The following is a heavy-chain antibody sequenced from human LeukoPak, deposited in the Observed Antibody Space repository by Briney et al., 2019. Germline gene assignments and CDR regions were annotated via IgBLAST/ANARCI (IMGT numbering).Heavy chain of an antibody. CDR1: GYTFTTYY. CDR3: ARDQIQVWYMVGLFDY. V-gene: IGHV1-46*01. J-gene: IGHJ4*02. D-gene: IGHD5-18*01. Sequence: ASVKVSCKTSGYTFTTYYIHWIRQAPGQGLEWMGVITPNDGRPTYAQKFQGRVTVTMDTATSTVYMELSSLGSDDTAMYYCARDQIQVWYMVGLFDYWGQGTLVSVSS. CDR2: ITPNDGRP.